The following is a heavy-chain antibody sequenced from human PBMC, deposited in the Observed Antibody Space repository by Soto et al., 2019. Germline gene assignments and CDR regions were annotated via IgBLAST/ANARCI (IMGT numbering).Heavy chain of an antibody. CDR3: ARGGRRSDY. V-gene: IGHV3-7*01. Sequence: EVQLVESGGGLVQPGGSLRLSCAASGFTFSSYWMSWVRQAPGKGLEWVANIKQDGSEQYYVDSVKGRFTISRDNAKNTLYLTTNSQSAENPAVYYCARGGRRSDYWGQGTLVPVSS. CDR2: IKQDGSEQ. J-gene: IGHJ4*02. D-gene: IGHD3-16*01. CDR1: GFTFSSYW.